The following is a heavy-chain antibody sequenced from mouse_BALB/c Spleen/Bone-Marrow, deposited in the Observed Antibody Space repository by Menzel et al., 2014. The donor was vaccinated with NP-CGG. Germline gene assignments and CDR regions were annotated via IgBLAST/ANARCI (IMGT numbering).Heavy chain of an antibody. Sequence: VQLQQSGVELVKPGASVKLSCKASGNTFTSYDINWVRQRPEQGLEWIGWIFPGDSTTKYNEKFKGKATLSTDKSSSTVHMQLSRPTSEDSAVYFCVRSRLRDWYFDVWGAATTVNISS. CDR1: GNTFTSYD. V-gene: IGHV1S56*01. J-gene: IGHJ1*01. CDR2: IFPGDSTT. CDR3: VRSRLRDWYFDV. D-gene: IGHD1-2*01.